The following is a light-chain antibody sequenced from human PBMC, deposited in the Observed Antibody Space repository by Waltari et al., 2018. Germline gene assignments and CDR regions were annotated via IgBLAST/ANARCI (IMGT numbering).Light chain of an antibody. V-gene: IGLV1-40*01. CDR3: QSYDNSLSGSGV. Sequence: QSILTQPPSVPGAPGQRVTISCTGSSSNIGAGYDVHWYQQLPGTAPRLLIYGNSNRPSGVPDRFSGSKSGTSASLDITGLQAEDEADYYCQSYDNSLSGSGVFGGGTKLTVL. CDR1: SSNIGAGYD. J-gene: IGLJ3*02. CDR2: GNS.